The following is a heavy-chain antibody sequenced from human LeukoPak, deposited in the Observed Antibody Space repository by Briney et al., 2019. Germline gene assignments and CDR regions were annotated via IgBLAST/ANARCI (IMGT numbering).Heavy chain of an antibody. CDR1: GFTFSSYG. CDR2: IRYDGSNK. Sequence: GGSLRLSCAASGFTFSSYGMHWVRQAPGKGLEWVAFIRYDGSNKYYADSVKGRFTISRDNSKNTLYLQMNSLRAEDTAVYYCAKTLGSASIFDYWGQGTLVTVSS. CDR3: AKTLGSASIFDY. J-gene: IGHJ4*02. D-gene: IGHD1-26*01. V-gene: IGHV3-30*02.